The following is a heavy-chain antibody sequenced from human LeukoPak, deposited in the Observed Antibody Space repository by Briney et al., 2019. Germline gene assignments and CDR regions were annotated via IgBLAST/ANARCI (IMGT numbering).Heavy chain of an antibody. V-gene: IGHV1-18*01. CDR1: GYTFTSYG. J-gene: IGHJ5*02. D-gene: IGHD3-10*01. Sequence: ASVKVSCKASGYTFTSYGISWVRQAPGQGLEWMGWISAYNGNTNYAQKLQGRVTMTTDTSTSTAYMELRSLRSDDTAVYYCARAWPHGSGSYQIHNWFDPWGQGTLVTVSS. CDR2: ISAYNGNT. CDR3: ARAWPHGSGSYQIHNWFDP.